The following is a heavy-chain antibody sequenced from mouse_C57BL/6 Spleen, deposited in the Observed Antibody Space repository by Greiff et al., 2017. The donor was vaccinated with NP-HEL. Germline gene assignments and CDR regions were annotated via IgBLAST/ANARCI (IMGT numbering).Heavy chain of an antibody. CDR1: GYTFTSYW. CDR3: ARGDYGSSPFDY. J-gene: IGHJ2*01. V-gene: IGHV1-69*01. D-gene: IGHD1-1*01. Sequence: VQLQQPGAELVMPGASVKLSCKASGYTFTSYWMHWVKQRPGQGLEWIGEIDPSASYTNYNQKFKGKSTLTVDKSSSTAYMQLSSLTSEDSAVYYCARGDYGSSPFDYWGQGTTLTVSS. CDR2: IDPSASYT.